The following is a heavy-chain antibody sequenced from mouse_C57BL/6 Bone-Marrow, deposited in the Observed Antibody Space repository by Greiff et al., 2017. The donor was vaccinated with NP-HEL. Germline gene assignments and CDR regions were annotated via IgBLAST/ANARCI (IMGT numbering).Heavy chain of an antibody. J-gene: IGHJ4*01. V-gene: IGHV1-26*01. CDR3: ARRGKDY. Sequence: VQLQQSGPELVKPGASVKISCKASGYTFTDYYMNWVKQSHGKSLEWIGDINPNNGGTSYNQKFKGKATLTVDKSSSTAYMELRSLTSEDSAVYYCARRGKDYWGQGTSVTVSS. CDR1: GYTFTDYY. CDR2: INPNNGGT.